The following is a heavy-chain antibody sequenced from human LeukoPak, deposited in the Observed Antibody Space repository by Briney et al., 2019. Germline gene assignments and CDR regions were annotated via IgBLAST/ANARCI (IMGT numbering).Heavy chain of an antibody. J-gene: IGHJ6*02. D-gene: IGHD4-11*01. CDR1: GFTFNSYD. V-gene: IGHV3-48*03. CDR2: ISSSGSPI. CDR3: ARVYSNYDPAAMDV. Sequence: GGSLRLSCAASGFTFNSYDMNWVRQAPGKGLEWVSYISSSGSPIYYADSVEGRFTISRDNAKNSLYLQMSSLRAEGTAMYYCARVYSNYDPAAMDVWGQGTTVTVSS.